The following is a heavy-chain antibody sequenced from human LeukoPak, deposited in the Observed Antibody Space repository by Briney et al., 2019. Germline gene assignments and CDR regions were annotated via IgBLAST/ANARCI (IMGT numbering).Heavy chain of an antibody. V-gene: IGHV4-34*01. CDR3: ARGSDYGDYCDY. CDR1: GGSFSGYY. CDR2: INRSGST. J-gene: IGHJ4*02. D-gene: IGHD4-17*01. Sequence: SETLSLTCAVYGGSFSGYYWSWIRQPPGKGLEWIGEINRSGSTNYNPSLKSRVTISVDTSKNQFSLKLSSVTAADTAVYYCARGSDYGDYCDYWGQGTLVTVSS.